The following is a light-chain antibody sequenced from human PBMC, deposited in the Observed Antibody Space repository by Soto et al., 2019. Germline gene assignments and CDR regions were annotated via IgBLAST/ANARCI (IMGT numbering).Light chain of an antibody. J-gene: IGKJ1*01. CDR1: QSVSNSY. V-gene: IGKV3-20*01. CDR2: GAS. CDR3: QQYGSSPRT. Sequence: EIVLTQSPGTLSLSPGERATLSCRASQSVSNSYLAWYQQKPGQAPRLLIYGASSRATGIPDRFSGSGSGTDFTLTISRQEPEDFAVYYCQQYGSSPRTFGQGTKVEIK.